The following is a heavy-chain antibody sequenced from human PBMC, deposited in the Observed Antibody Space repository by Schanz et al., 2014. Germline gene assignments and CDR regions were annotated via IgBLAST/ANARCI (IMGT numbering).Heavy chain of an antibody. D-gene: IGHD1-26*01. CDR1: GYTFTNYG. CDR3: ARFNSGSHSPPYYYYGMDV. V-gene: IGHV1-18*01. CDR2: ISPYNGNT. J-gene: IGHJ6*02. Sequence: HVQLVQSGAEVQMPGATVKVSCETSGYTFTNYGVSWVRQAPGQGLEWEAWISPYNGNTAYAQNLKGRVRMTTDTSTAAAYMELRSLTSDDPAVYYCARFNSGSHSPPYYYYGMDVWGQGTTVTVSS.